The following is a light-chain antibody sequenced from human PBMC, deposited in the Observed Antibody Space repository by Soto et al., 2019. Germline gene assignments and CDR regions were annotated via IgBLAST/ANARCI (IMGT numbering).Light chain of an antibody. CDR1: SSDVGGYNY. Sequence: QSALTQPASVSGSPGQWITISCTGTSSDVGGYNYVSWYQQHPGKAPKLMIYNVNNRPAVVSNRFSGSKAGNTASLTISVLQAEDDADYYCSSYTSSSTRVFGGGTKLTVL. CDR3: SSYTSSSTRV. V-gene: IGLV2-14*01. CDR2: NVN. J-gene: IGLJ3*02.